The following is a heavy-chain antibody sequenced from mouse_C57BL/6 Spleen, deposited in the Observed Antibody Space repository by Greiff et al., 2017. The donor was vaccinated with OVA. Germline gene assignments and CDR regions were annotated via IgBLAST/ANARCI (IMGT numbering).Heavy chain of an antibody. CDR3: AREAGRTWFAY. J-gene: IGHJ3*01. V-gene: IGHV5-4*01. CDR1: GFTFSSYA. D-gene: IGHD1-1*01. CDR2: ISDGGSYT. Sequence: EVQRVESGGGLVKPGGSLKLSCAASGFTFSSYAMSWVRQTPEKRLEWVATISDGGSYTYYPDNVKGRFTISRDNAKNNLYLQMSHLTSEDTAMYYCAREAGRTWFAYWGQGTLVTVSA.